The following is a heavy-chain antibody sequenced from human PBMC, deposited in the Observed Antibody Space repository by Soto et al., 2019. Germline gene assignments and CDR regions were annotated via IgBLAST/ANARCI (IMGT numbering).Heavy chain of an antibody. CDR2: IYHNGRF. Sequence: QVQLQESGPGLVNPSGTLSLTCAVSGGSITSNWWSWVRQPPGKGLEWIGEIYHNGRFNYNPSLRRRLTRSIDKSKSQWSLKLASVAGAEPAVPSCGRNDWYRFDPWGPGTLVTVSS. CDR1: GGSITSNW. J-gene: IGHJ5*02. CDR3: GRNDWYRFDP. V-gene: IGHV4-4*02. D-gene: IGHD3-9*01.